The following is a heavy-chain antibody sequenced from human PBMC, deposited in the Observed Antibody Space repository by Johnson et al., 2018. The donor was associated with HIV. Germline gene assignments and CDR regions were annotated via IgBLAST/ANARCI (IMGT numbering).Heavy chain of an antibody. V-gene: IGHV3-66*01. J-gene: IGHJ3*02. Sequence: VQLVESGGGLVQPGGSLRLSCAASGFTVSSNYMTWVRQAPGKGLEWVSVIYSGGSTYNADSVKGRFTISRDNAKNSLYLQMNSLRAEDSAVYYCAKDVSVVTPSGSFDIWGQGTRVTVSS. CDR3: AKDVSVVTPSGSFDI. CDR1: GFTVSSNY. D-gene: IGHD4-23*01. CDR2: IYSGGST.